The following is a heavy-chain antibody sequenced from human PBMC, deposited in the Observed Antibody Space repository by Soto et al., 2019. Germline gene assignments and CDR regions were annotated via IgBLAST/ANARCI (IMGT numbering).Heavy chain of an antibody. V-gene: IGHV2-5*01. J-gene: IGHJ4*02. Sequence: GPTLVNPTQTLTLTCTFSGFSLSNSGVGVGWIRQPPGKALEWLALIYWSDDKRYSPSLKSRLTITKNTSKNQVVLTMTNVGNVETDTYYCENISLFTSSWFYFDYWGQGTLVTVSS. D-gene: IGHD6-13*01. CDR2: IYWSDDK. CDR3: ENISLFTSSWFYFDY. CDR1: GFSLSNSGVG.